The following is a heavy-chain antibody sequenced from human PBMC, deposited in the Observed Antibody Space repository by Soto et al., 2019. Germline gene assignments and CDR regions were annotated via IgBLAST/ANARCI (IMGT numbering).Heavy chain of an antibody. CDR3: ARAWRFDGGGYCIEN. J-gene: IGHJ4*02. Sequence: RASVKVSCKASGYTFTSYGISWMRQAPGQGLEWMGWISGHKGNTKYAQKVQGRVTMTTDTSTSTAYMELRSLRSDDTAVYYCARAWRFDGGGYCIENWGQGTLVTVS. CDR1: GYTFTSYG. D-gene: IGHD3-22*01. V-gene: IGHV1-18*04. CDR2: ISGHKGNT.